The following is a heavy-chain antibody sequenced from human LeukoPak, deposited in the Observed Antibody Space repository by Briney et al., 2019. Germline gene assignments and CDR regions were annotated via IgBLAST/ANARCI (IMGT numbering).Heavy chain of an antibody. CDR1: GLTLSSYA. V-gene: IGHV3-23*01. Sequence: GGSLRLSCAASGLTLSSYAMSWVRQAPGQGLEWVSGISGSGAYTYYSDSVKGRFTISRDNSKNTLYLQMNSLRAEDTAVYYCAKGASSGWLLYWFDHWGQGTLVTVSS. CDR3: AKGASSGWLLYWFDH. D-gene: IGHD6-19*01. J-gene: IGHJ5*02. CDR2: ISGSGAYT.